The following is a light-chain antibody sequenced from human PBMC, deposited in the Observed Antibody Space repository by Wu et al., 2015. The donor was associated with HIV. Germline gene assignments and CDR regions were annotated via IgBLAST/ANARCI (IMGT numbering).Light chain of an antibody. CDR1: QSITTS. J-gene: IGKJ1*01. V-gene: IGKV1-5*03. Sequence: DIQLTQSPTTLSASVGDRVTITCRASQSITTSLAWYQQKPGKAPKLLMYRTSTLDSGVPSRFSGSGSETEFTLTITSLQPDDFATYYCQQYITRWTFGQGT. CDR3: QQYITRWT. CDR2: RTS.